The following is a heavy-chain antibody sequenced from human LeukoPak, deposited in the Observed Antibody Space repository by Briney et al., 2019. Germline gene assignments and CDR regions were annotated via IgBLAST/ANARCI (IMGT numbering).Heavy chain of an antibody. Sequence: PGRSLRLSCAASGFTFRSYDMHWVRQAPGKGLEWVAVIWYDGSNKYYADSVEGRFTISRDNSKNTLFLQMNSLRAEDTAVYYCAREGTAMATYHAMDVWGQGTTVTVSS. CDR3: AREGTAMATYHAMDV. V-gene: IGHV3-33*01. CDR1: GFTFRSYD. CDR2: IWYDGSNK. D-gene: IGHD5-18*01. J-gene: IGHJ6*02.